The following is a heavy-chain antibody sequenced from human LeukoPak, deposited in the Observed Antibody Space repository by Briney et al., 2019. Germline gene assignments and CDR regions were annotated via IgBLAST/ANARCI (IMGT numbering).Heavy chain of an antibody. V-gene: IGHV3-21*01. CDR1: GFTFSNHN. CDR2: ISSSSSYI. CDR3: ATRAVAGIDY. J-gene: IGHJ4*02. Sequence: PGGSLRLSCAASGFTFSNHNMNGVRQAPGKGLEWVSSISSSSSYIYYADSVKGRFTISRDNAKNSLYLQMSSLRAEATAVYYCATRAVAGIDYWGQGTLVTVSS. D-gene: IGHD6-19*01.